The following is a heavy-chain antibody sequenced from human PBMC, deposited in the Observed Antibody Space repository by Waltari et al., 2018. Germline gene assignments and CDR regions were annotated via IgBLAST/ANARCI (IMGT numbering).Heavy chain of an antibody. CDR3: SRHDPLDF. CDR2: IRTNANNYAT. J-gene: IGHJ4*02. V-gene: IGHV3-73*01. CDR1: GFIFSDSA. Sequence: EVQLVESGGGLVQPGGSLNLSCAASGFIFSDSAIPWVRQASGKGLEWVGRIRTNANNYATSDGASVKGRFTISRDDSRNTAYLQMNSLKIDDTAVYFCSRHDPLDFWGQGTLVTVSS.